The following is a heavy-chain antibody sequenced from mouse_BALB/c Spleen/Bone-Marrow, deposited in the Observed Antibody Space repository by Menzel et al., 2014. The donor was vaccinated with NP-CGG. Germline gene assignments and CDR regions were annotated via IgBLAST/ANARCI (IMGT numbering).Heavy chain of an antibody. CDR2: IYPGDGDT. Sequence: VKLQESGAELARPGASVKLSCKASGYTFTSYWMQWVKQRPGQGLEWIGAIYPGDGDTRYTQKFKGKATLTADKSSSTAYMQLSSWASEDSAVYYCARGFPFDYWGQGTTLTVSS. J-gene: IGHJ2*01. V-gene: IGHV1-87*01. CDR3: ARGFPFDY. CDR1: GYTFTSYW.